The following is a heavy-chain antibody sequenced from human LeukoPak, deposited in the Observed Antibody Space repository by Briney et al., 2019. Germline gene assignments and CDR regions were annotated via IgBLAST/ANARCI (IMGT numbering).Heavy chain of an antibody. CDR2: INHSGST. V-gene: IGHV4-34*01. CDR3: ARRHQRITIFGGFDP. D-gene: IGHD3-3*01. J-gene: IGHJ5*02. CDR1: GGSFSGYY. Sequence: SETLSLTCAVYGGSFSGYYWSWIRQPPGKGLEWIGEINHSGSTNYNPSLKSRVTISVDTSKNQFSLKLSSVTAADTAVNYCARRHQRITIFGGFDPWGQGTLVTVSS.